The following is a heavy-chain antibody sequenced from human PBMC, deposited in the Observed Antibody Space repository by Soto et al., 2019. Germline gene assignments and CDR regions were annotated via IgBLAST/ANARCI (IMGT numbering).Heavy chain of an antibody. Sequence: EVQLLESGGGLVQPGGSLRLSCAASGFTFSTCAMNWVRQAPGKGLEWVSSISGGGGSTYYGDSVKGRFTISRDNYKNTLYLQINSLRADDTAVYYCAKQAVVVAATPWFDPWGQGTLVTVSS. V-gene: IGHV3-23*01. J-gene: IGHJ5*02. CDR3: AKQAVVVAATPWFDP. CDR2: ISGGGGST. D-gene: IGHD2-15*01. CDR1: GFTFSTCA.